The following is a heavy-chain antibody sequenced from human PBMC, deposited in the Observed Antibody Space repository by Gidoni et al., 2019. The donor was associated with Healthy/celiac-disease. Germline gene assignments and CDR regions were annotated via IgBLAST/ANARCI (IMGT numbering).Heavy chain of an antibody. CDR2: IYTRGST. CDR1: GGSMSSGSYD. D-gene: IGHD3-9*01. Sequence: QVQLPESGPGLVKHSQTLSLPCTVAGGSMSSGSYDWSWIRTPAGKGLGWIGRIYTRGSTNYNPALNRRGTISRDTAKHQFSLKLSSVTAADTAVYYCARSKYYDILTGYSDDAFDIWGQGTMVTVSA. CDR3: ARSKYYDILTGYSDDAFDI. V-gene: IGHV4-61*02. J-gene: IGHJ3*02.